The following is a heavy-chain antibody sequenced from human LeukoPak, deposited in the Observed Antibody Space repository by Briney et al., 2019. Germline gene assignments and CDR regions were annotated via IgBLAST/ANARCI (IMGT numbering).Heavy chain of an antibody. J-gene: IGHJ4*02. CDR2: IRSKANSYAA. CDR1: GFTYSGSA. CDR3: TSVLPGYSSGWFD. Sequence: PGGSLRLSCAASGFTYSGSAMHSVHHASGQRLAWVGSIRSKANSYAAVYAASVKGRFTISRDDPKNTAYLQMNSLKTEDTAVYYCTSVLPGYSSGWFDWGQGTLVTVSS. V-gene: IGHV3-73*01. D-gene: IGHD6-19*01.